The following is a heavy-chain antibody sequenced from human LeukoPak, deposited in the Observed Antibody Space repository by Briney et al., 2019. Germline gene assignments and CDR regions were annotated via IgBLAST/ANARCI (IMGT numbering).Heavy chain of an antibody. CDR3: ARVLNYYDSSGYYDDYYYYYYMDV. Sequence: PSETLSLTCTVSGGSISSYYWSLIRQPPGKGLEWIGYIYYSGSTNYNPSLKSRVTISVDTSKNQFSLKLSSVTAADTAVYYCARVLNYYDSSGYYDDYYYYYYMDVWGKGTTVTVSS. J-gene: IGHJ6*03. D-gene: IGHD3-22*01. CDR1: GGSISSYY. V-gene: IGHV4-59*01. CDR2: IYYSGST.